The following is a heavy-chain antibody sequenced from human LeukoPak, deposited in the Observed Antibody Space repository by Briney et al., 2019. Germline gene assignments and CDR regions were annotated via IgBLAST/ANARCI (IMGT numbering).Heavy chain of an antibody. CDR3: ASWGNAFDI. Sequence: PGGSLRLSCAASGFTFSSYWMHWVRQAPGKGLVWVSRINTDGSSTSYADSVKGRFTISRDNAKNSLYLQMNSLRAEDTAVYYCASWGNAFDIWGQGTMVTVSS. CDR1: GFTFSSYW. D-gene: IGHD7-27*01. V-gene: IGHV3-74*01. CDR2: INTDGSST. J-gene: IGHJ3*02.